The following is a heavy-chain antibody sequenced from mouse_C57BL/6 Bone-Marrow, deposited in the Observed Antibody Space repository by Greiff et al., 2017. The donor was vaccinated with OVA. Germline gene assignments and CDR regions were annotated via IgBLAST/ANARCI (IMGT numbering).Heavy chain of an antibody. CDR1: GYSITSGYY. CDR3: ARDPASITTVVGDYAMDY. CDR2: ISYDGSN. J-gene: IGHJ4*01. Sequence: EVKLMESGPGLVKPSQSLSLTCSVTGYSITSGYYWNWIRQFPGNKLEWMGYISYDGSNNYNPSLKNRISITRDTSKNQFFLKLNSVTTEDTATYYCARDPASITTVVGDYAMDYWGQGTSVTVSS. D-gene: IGHD1-1*01. V-gene: IGHV3-6*01.